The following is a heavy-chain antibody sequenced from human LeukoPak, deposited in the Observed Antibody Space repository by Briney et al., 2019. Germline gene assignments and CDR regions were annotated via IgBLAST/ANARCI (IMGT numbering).Heavy chain of an antibody. CDR1: GGSISSGDYY. D-gene: IGHD2-2*01. CDR2: IYYSGST. Sequence: SQTLSLTCTVSGGSISSGDYYWSWIRQPPGMGLEWIGYIYYSGSTYYNPSLKSRVTISVDTSKNQFSLKLSSVTAADTAVYYCARVAHIVVVPEQNYYYGMDVWGQGTTVTVSS. J-gene: IGHJ6*02. V-gene: IGHV4-30-4*01. CDR3: ARVAHIVVVPEQNYYYGMDV.